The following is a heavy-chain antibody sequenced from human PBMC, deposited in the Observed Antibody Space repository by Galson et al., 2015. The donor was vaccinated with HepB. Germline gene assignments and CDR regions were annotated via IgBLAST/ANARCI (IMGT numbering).Heavy chain of an antibody. V-gene: IGHV3-49*03. D-gene: IGHD5-12*01. Sequence: SLRLSCAASGFTFGDYAMSWFRQAPGKGLEWVGFIRSKPYGGTTEYAASVKGKFTISRDDSRDIAYLQMNSLKTEDTAVYYCSRDRKGGYGPFDYWGQGTLVTVSS. CDR2: IRSKPYGGTT. CDR1: GFTFGDYA. J-gene: IGHJ4*02. CDR3: SRDRKGGYGPFDY.